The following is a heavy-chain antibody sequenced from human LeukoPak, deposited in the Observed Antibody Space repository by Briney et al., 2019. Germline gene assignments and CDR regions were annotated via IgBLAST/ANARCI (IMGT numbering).Heavy chain of an antibody. Sequence: ASVKVSCKASGYTFTGYFMHWVRQAPGQGLEWMGRINPNSGDTEYAQTFQGRVTMTRDTSIITAYMDLSRLRSDDTAVYYCARDLSSTSNWELDYWGQGTLVTVSS. J-gene: IGHJ4*02. V-gene: IGHV1-2*06. D-gene: IGHD7-27*01. CDR2: INPNSGDT. CDR1: GYTFTGYF. CDR3: ARDLSSTSNWELDY.